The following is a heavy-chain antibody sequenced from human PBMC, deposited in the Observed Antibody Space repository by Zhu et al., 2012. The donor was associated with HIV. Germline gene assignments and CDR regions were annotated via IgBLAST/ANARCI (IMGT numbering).Heavy chain of an antibody. CDR3: ARGVDGMDV. J-gene: IGHJ6*02. CDR1: GGSISSGSFS. V-gene: IGHV4-30-2*01. Sequence: QVQLQESGSGLVKPSQTLSLTCAVSGGSISSGSFSWSWIRQPPGKGLDWVGYIYHTGNTFYNPSLKSRVTLSVDRSKNHFSLKLTSVTAADTAVYYRARGVDGMDVWGQGTTVTVSS. CDR2: IYHTGNT.